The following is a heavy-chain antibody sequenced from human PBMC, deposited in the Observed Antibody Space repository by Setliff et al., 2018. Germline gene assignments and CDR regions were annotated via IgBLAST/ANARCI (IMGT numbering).Heavy chain of an antibody. Sequence: PSETLSLTCAVYGGSFSGYYWSWIRQPPGKGLEWIGEIYHSGITNYNPSLKSRVTRSVDTSKNQFSLKLSSVTAADTAVYYCARIAYGSGSYYFDYQDVWGKGTTVTVSS. CDR2: IYHSGIT. CDR1: GGSFSGYY. CDR3: ARIAYGSGSYYFDYQDV. J-gene: IGHJ6*03. V-gene: IGHV4-34*01. D-gene: IGHD3-10*01.